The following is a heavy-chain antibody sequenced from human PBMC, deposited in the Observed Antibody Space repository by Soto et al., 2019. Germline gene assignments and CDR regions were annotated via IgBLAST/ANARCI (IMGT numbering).Heavy chain of an antibody. Sequence: PSETLSLTCTVSGGSIGRYYWSWIGQPPGKGLEWIGYIYYSGSTNYNPSLKSRVTISVDTSKNQFSLKLSSVTAADTAVYYCARGGPRDVVVPAAMQGAFDIWGQGTMVTVSS. V-gene: IGHV4-59*01. CDR1: GGSIGRYY. J-gene: IGHJ3*02. D-gene: IGHD2-2*01. CDR3: ARGGPRDVVVPAAMQGAFDI. CDR2: IYYSGST.